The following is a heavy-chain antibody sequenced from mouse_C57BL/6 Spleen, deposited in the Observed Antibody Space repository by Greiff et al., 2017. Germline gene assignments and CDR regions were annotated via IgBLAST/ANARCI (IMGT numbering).Heavy chain of an antibody. CDR3: ANGNLAWFAY. J-gene: IGHJ3*01. Sequence: EVKLQESGPGLVKPSQSLSLTCSVTGYSITSGYYWNWIRQFPGNKLEWMGYISYDGSNNYNPSLKNRISITRDTSKNQFFLKLNSVTTEDTATYYCANGNLAWFAYWGQGTLVTVSA. CDR1: GYSITSGYY. CDR2: ISYDGSN. D-gene: IGHD2-1*01. V-gene: IGHV3-6*01.